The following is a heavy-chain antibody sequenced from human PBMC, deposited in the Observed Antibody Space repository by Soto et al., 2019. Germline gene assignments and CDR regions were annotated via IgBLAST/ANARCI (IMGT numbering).Heavy chain of an antibody. V-gene: IGHV4-39*01. CDR2: IYYSGST. CDR1: GGSISSSSYY. J-gene: IGHJ4*02. CDR3: AVGSADPVGTLGY. Sequence: QLQLQESGPGLVKPSETLSLTCTVSGGSISSSSYYWGWIRQPPGKGLEWIGSIYYSGSTYYNPSLKSRVTISVDTSKNQFSLKLSSVTAAHTAVYYCAVGSADPVGTLGYWGQGTLVTVSS. D-gene: IGHD1-26*01.